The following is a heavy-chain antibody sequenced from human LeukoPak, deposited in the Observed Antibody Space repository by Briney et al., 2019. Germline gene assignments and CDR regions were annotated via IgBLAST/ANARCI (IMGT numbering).Heavy chain of an antibody. V-gene: IGHV1-69*05. CDR3: ARDRLPPTVTTEAGGVWFDP. CDR2: IIPILGTA. Sequence: ASVKVSCKASGGTFSSYAISWVRQAPGQGLEWMGGIIPILGTANYAQEFQGRVTITTDESTSTAYMELSSLRSEDTAVYYCARDRLPPTVTTEAGGVWFDPWGQGTLVTVSS. D-gene: IGHD4-11*01. J-gene: IGHJ5*02. CDR1: GGTFSSYA.